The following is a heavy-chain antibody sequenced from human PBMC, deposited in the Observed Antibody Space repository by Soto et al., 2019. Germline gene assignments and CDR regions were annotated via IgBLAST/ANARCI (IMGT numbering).Heavy chain of an antibody. CDR3: ARNEGGGVVVIRPYYYYGMDV. Sequence: EVQLVESGGGLVKPGGSLRLSCAASGFTFSSYSMNWVRQAPGKGLEWVSSISSSSSYIYYADSVKGRFTISRDNAKNSLDRQMNSLRGEDTAVYYCARNEGGGVVVIRPYYYYGMDVWGQGTTVTVSS. CDR2: ISSSSSYI. J-gene: IGHJ6*02. D-gene: IGHD3-22*01. CDR1: GFTFSSYS. V-gene: IGHV3-21*01.